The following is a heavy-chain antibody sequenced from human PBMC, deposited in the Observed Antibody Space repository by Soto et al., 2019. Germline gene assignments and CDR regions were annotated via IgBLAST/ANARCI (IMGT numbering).Heavy chain of an antibody. CDR1: GFTFSNYN. J-gene: IGHJ4*01. V-gene: IGHV3-48*01. CDR2: INSRSDTM. Sequence: ESGGGLVQPGGSLRLSCGPSGFTFSNYNMIWVRQAPGKGLEWLSYINSRSDTMLYADSVKGRFSISRDNARNSLYLQMNSLGAEDTAVYYCVRMSAGVAGADYWGHGTLVTVSS. D-gene: IGHD6-19*01. CDR3: VRMSAGVAGADY.